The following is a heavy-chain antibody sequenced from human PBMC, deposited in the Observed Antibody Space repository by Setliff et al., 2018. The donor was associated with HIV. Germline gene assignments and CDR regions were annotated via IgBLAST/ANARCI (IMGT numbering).Heavy chain of an antibody. CDR2: IIPIFDTT. CDR3: AKGPLYSGYDLDYYCYYMDV. CDR1: GGTFSGYG. J-gene: IGHJ6*03. V-gene: IGHV1-69*13. D-gene: IGHD5-12*01. Sequence: SVKVSCKASGGTFSGYGISWVRQAPGQGLEWMGGIIPIFDTTNYAQKFQGSVTITADESTSTAHMELSSLRSEDTAVYYCAKGPLYSGYDLDYYCYYMDVWGKGTTVTVSS.